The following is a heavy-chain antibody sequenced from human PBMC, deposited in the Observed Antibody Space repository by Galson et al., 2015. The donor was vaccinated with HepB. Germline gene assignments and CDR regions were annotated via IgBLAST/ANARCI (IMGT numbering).Heavy chain of an antibody. CDR2: INPNSGGT. J-gene: IGHJ4*02. CDR3: ARALTTEYYDILTGLDY. CDR1: GYTFTGYY. D-gene: IGHD3-9*01. V-gene: IGHV1-2*02. Sequence: SVKVSCKAAGYTFTGYYMHWVRQAPGQGLEWMGWINPNSGGTNYAQRFQGRVTMTWATSISTAYMELSRLRSDDTAVYYCARALTTEYYDILTGLDYWGQGTLVTVSS.